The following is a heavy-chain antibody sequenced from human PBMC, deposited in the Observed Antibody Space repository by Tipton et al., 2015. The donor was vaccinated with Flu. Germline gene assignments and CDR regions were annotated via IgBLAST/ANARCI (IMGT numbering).Heavy chain of an antibody. CDR1: GYTFSSHI. CDR2: ISAYTGNT. J-gene: IGHJ4*02. Sequence: QLVQSGAEVKKPGASVKLSCKASGYTFSSHIITWVRQVPGQGLEWMGLISAYTGNTTYAQKFQGRVTMTTDTSTSTAYMELRSLRSDDAALYNCVRERVQGVGVIGASPVGDYWGQGTLLTVSS. CDR3: VRERVQGVGVIGASPVGDY. V-gene: IGHV1-18*04. D-gene: IGHD2-21*01.